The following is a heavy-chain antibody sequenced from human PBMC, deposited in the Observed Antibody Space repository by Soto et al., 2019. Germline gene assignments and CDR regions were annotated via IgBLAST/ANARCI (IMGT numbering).Heavy chain of an antibody. V-gene: IGHV4-59*01. Sequence: QVQLQESGPGLVKPSETLSLTCTVSGGSISSYYWSWIRQPPGKGLEWIGYIYYSGSTNYNPSLKSRVTISVDTSKNQCSLRLSSVTAADTAVYYCARVLGGSYYFYYGMDVWGQGTTVTVSS. CDR1: GGSISSYY. CDR2: IYYSGST. J-gene: IGHJ6*02. D-gene: IGHD2-15*01. CDR3: ARVLGGSYYFYYGMDV.